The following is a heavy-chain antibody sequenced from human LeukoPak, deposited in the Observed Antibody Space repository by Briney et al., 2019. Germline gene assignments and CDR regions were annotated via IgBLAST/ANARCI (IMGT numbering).Heavy chain of an antibody. Sequence: GGSLRLSCAASGFTFSSYMMTWVRQAPGKGLEWVSSISSSSRYIYYADSVKGRFTISRDNAKKSLYLQMNSLRAEDTAVYYCARDLGGYDYDDSSGYSNYWGQGTLVTVSS. CDR2: ISSSSRYI. J-gene: IGHJ4*02. D-gene: IGHD3-22*01. V-gene: IGHV3-21*01. CDR3: ARDLGGYDYDDSSGYSNY. CDR1: GFTFSSYM.